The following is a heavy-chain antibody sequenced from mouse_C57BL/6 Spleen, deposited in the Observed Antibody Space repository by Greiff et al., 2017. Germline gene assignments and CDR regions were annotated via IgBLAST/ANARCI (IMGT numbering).Heavy chain of an antibody. CDR3: ARKVDYYGSSYEYFDY. CDR2: IDPSDSYT. D-gene: IGHD1-1*01. CDR1: GYTFTSYW. V-gene: IGHV1-69*01. Sequence: QVQLQQPGAELVMPGASVKLSCKASGYTFTSYWMHWVKQRPGQGLEWIGEIDPSDSYTNYNQKFKGKSTLTVDKSSSIAYMQLSSLTSEDSAVYYCARKVDYYGSSYEYFDYWGQGTTLTVAS. J-gene: IGHJ2*01.